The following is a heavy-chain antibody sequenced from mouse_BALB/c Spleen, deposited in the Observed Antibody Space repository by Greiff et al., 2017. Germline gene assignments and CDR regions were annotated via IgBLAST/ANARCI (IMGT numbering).Heavy chain of an antibody. CDR2: INPSSGYT. CDR3: ARDGNYEYFDV. D-gene: IGHD2-1*01. V-gene: IGHV1-4*01. J-gene: IGHJ1*01. Sequence: VQLQQSGAELARPGASVKMSCKASGYTFTSYTMHWVKQRPGQGLEWIGYINPSSGYTNYNQKFKDKATLTADKSSSTAYMQLSSLTSEDSAVYYCARDGNYEYFDVWGAGTTVTVSS. CDR1: GYTFTSYT.